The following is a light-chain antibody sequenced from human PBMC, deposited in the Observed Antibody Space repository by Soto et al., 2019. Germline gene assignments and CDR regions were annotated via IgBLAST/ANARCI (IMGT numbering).Light chain of an antibody. CDR1: QSVTSNY. CDR2: GAS. CDR3: QQYGDSPQT. J-gene: IGKJ1*01. Sequence: EIVLTQSPATLSLSPGERATLSCRASQSVTSNYLAWYQQKPGQAPRLLIYGASSRATAIPDRFSGSGSGTDLTLTISRLEPEDLEVDHWQQYGDSPQTFGQGTKVEIK. V-gene: IGKV3-20*01.